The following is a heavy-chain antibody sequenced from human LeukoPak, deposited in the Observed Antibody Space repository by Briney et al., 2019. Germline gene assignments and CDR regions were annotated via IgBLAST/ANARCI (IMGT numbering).Heavy chain of an antibody. Sequence: GGSLRLSCAASGFTFSSYAISWVRQAPGKGLEWVAAISGGGGSTYYADSVKGRFTISRDNSKNTLYLQMSSLRAEDTAVYYCARTYTCGGLDIWGQGTMVTVSS. J-gene: IGHJ3*02. CDR2: ISGGGGST. D-gene: IGHD2-2*02. CDR3: ARTYTCGGLDI. V-gene: IGHV3-23*01. CDR1: GFTFSSYA.